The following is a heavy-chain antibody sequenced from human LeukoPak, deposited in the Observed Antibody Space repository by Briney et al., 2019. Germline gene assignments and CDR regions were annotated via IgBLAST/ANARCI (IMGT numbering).Heavy chain of an antibody. CDR3: AKNQNAAGVDAFDI. V-gene: IGHV3-23*01. D-gene: IGHD6-13*01. CDR2: ISGSGGST. J-gene: IGHJ3*02. Sequence: GGSLRLSCAVSGLTFSSYAMNWVRQAPGKGLEWVSGISGSGGSTYYADSVKGRFTISRDNSKNTLYLQMNSLRAEDTAVYFCAKNQNAAGVDAFDIWGQGTMVTVSS. CDR1: GLTFSSYA.